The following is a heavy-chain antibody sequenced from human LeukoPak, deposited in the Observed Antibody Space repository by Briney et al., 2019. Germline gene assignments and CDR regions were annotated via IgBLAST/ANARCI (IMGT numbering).Heavy chain of an antibody. D-gene: IGHD3-10*01. CDR2: IYYSGST. CDR3: ARHILAKPWVSGSYIFDY. Sequence: SETLSLTCTVSGGSISSYYWSWIRQPPGKGLEWIGYIYYSGSTNYNPSLKSRVTISVDTSKNQFSLKLSSMTAADTAVYYCARHILAKPWVSGSYIFDYWGQGTLVTVSS. J-gene: IGHJ4*02. V-gene: IGHV4-59*08. CDR1: GGSISSYY.